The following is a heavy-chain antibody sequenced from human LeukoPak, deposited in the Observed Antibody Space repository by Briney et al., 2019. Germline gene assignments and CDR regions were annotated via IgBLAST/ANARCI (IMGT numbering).Heavy chain of an antibody. CDR1: GFTFSSFE. CDR2: ISSSSSYM. Sequence: PGGSLRLSCAASGFTFSSFEMNWVRQAPGKGLEWVSSISSSSSYMYYADSVKGRFTISRDNAKNSLYLQMNSLRAEDTAVYYCARASDTLRGIMSYFDYWGQGTLVTVSS. D-gene: IGHD3-10*01. V-gene: IGHV3-21*06. J-gene: IGHJ4*02. CDR3: ARASDTLRGIMSYFDY.